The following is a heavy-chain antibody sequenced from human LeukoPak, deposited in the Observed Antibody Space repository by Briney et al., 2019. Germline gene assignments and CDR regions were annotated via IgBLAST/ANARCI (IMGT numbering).Heavy chain of an antibody. CDR3: ATAANMYYFDY. J-gene: IGHJ4*02. Sequence: SETLSLTCSVSGYSISSDYYWGWIRQPPGKGLEWIGTIYHSGSTYYSPSLKSRVTISVDTSKNQFSLKLSSVTAADTAIYYCATAANMYYFDYWGQGALVAVSS. CDR1: GYSISSDYY. V-gene: IGHV4-38-2*02. CDR2: IYHSGST.